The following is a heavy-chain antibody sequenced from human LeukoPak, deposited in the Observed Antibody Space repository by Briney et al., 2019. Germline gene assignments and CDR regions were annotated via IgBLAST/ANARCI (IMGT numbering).Heavy chain of an antibody. V-gene: IGHV1-2*02. CDR2: INPNSGGT. D-gene: IGHD6-13*01. J-gene: IGHJ4*02. Sequence: ASVKVSCKASGYTFTGYYMHWVRQAPGQGLEWMGWINPNSGGTNYAQKFQGRVTMTRDTSISTAYMELSRLRSDDTAVYYCARARSLSPSSWYDYWGQGTLVTVSS. CDR3: ARARSLSPSSWYDY. CDR1: GYTFTGYY.